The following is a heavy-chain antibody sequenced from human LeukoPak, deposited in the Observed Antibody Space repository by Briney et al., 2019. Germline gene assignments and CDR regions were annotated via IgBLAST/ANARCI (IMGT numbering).Heavy chain of an antibody. Sequence: GGSLRLSCAASGFTFSSYSMNWVRQAPGKGLEWVSSISSSSSYIYYADSVKGRFTISRDNAKNSLYLQMNSPRAEDTAVYYCARNYYDSSGYYYFFDYWGQGTLVTVSS. CDR2: ISSSSSYI. D-gene: IGHD3-22*01. V-gene: IGHV3-21*01. CDR3: ARNYYDSSGYYYFFDY. CDR1: GFTFSSYS. J-gene: IGHJ4*02.